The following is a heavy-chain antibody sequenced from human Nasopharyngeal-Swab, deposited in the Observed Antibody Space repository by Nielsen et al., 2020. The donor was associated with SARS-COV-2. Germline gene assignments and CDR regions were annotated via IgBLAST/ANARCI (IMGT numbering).Heavy chain of an antibody. CDR1: GFTYW. V-gene: IGHV3-7*01. CDR3: ARETPTVTGSGFDY. CDR2: IGQDGGGK. Sequence: GESLKISCAASGFTYWMNWVRQAPGKGLEWVGNIGQDGGGKKYVDSVKGRFTISRDNANNLLYLQMNSLRAEDTAVYYCARETPTVTGSGFDYWGQGTLVTVSS. D-gene: IGHD4-17*01. J-gene: IGHJ4*02.